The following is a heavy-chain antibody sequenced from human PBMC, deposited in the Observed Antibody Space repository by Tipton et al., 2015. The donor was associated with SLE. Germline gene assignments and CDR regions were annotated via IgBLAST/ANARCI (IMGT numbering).Heavy chain of an antibody. D-gene: IGHD2-2*01. J-gene: IGHJ3*02. CDR3: ARDGCSSTSCYGTYAFDI. CDR1: GGSISSYY. CDR2: IYYSGST. Sequence: TLSLTCTVSGGSISSYYWSWIRQPPGKGLEWIGYIYYSGSTNYNPSLKSRVTISVDTSKNQFSLKLSSVTAADTAVYYCARDGCSSTSCYGTYAFDIWGQGTMVTVSS. V-gene: IGHV4-59*01.